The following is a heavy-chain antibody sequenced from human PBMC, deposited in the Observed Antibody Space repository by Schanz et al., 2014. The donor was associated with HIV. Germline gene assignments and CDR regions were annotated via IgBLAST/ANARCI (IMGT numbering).Heavy chain of an antibody. V-gene: IGHV1-18*01. Sequence: QVQLVQSGAEVKKPGASVKVSCKASGYTFTSYGISWVRQAPGQGLEWMGWISAYNANTNYAQKLQGRVTMTTDTSTSTAYMELRSLRSDDTAVYYCARTDYDILTGYSLGYYGMDVWGQGTTVTVSS. J-gene: IGHJ6*02. D-gene: IGHD3-9*01. CDR3: ARTDYDILTGYSLGYYGMDV. CDR2: ISAYNANT. CDR1: GYTFTSYG.